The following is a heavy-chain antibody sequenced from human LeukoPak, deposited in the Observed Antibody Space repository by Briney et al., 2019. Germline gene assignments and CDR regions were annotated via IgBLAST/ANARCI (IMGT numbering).Heavy chain of an antibody. CDR3: AKDSNGSGYYLYYFDY. J-gene: IGHJ4*02. CDR2: ISGSGGST. D-gene: IGHD3-22*01. Sequence: GGSLRLSCAASGFTFSSYAMSWVRQAPGKGLEWVSAISGSGGSTYYADSVKGRFTISRDNSKNTLYLQMNSLRAEDTAVYYCAKDSNGSGYYLYYFDYWGQGTQVTVSS. V-gene: IGHV3-23*01. CDR1: GFTFSSYA.